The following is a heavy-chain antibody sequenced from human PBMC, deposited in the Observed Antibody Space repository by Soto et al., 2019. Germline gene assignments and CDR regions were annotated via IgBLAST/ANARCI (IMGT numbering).Heavy chain of an antibody. CDR1: GLTFSRFE. D-gene: IGHD3-10*01. J-gene: IGHJ4*02. CDR3: TRAAWFPYVSFY. CDR2: ISSSGSTA. Sequence: AGGSLRLSCAAYGLTFSRFELHWVRQAPGKGLEWISYISSSGSTAYYASSVEGRFTISRDNDNNSVVLQVDSLRAEDTALYYCTRAAWFPYVSFYWGQGALVTVSS. V-gene: IGHV3-48*03.